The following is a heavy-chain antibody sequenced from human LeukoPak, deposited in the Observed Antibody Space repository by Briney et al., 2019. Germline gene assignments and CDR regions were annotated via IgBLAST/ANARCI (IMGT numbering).Heavy chain of an antibody. CDR2: IYYSGST. CDR3: ARARYYDSSGPHKYYFDY. D-gene: IGHD3-22*01. J-gene: IGHJ4*02. Sequence: PSETLSLTCTVSGGSISSYYWSWIRQPSGKGLEWIGYIYYSGSTNYNPSLKSRVTISVDTSKNQFSLKLSSVTAADTAVYYCARARYYDSSGPHKYYFDYWGQGTLVTVSS. CDR1: GGSISSYY. V-gene: IGHV4-59*01.